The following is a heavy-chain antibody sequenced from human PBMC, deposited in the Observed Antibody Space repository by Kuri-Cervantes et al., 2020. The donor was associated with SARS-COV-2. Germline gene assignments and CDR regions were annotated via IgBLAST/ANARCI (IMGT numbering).Heavy chain of an antibody. CDR2: ITGSGSYK. CDR3: ATDGY. V-gene: IGHV3-21*04. Sequence: GESLKISCVASGFTFRSYTMTWVRQAPGKALEWVSFITGSGSYKYYADSLKGRMSISKDDAKNSLYLQINSLRSEDTAVYYCATDGYWGQGTLVTVSS. J-gene: IGHJ4*02. CDR1: GFTFRSYT.